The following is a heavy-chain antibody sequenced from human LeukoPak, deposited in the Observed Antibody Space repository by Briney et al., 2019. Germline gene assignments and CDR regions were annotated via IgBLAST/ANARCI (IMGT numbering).Heavy chain of an antibody. D-gene: IGHD4-17*01. CDR2: IYSGGST. Sequence: PGGSLRLSCAASGFTVSSNYMSWVRQAPGKGLEWVSVIYSGGSTYYADSVKGRFTISRDNSKNMLYLQMNSLRVEDTAVYYCAREGQYGDYVDYWGQGTLVTVSS. CDR3: AREGQYGDYVDY. J-gene: IGHJ4*02. CDR1: GFTVSSNY. V-gene: IGHV3-53*01.